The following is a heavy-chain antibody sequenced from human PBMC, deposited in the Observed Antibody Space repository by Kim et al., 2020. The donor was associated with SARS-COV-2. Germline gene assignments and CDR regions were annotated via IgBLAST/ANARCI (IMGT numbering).Heavy chain of an antibody. Sequence: SETLSLTCTVSGGSISSGGYYWSWIRQHPGKGLEWIGYIYYSGSTYYNPSLKSRVTISVDTSKNQFSLKLSSVTAADTAVYYCASAPERITIFGVVIGQMDYWGQGTLVSVSS. V-gene: IGHV4-31*03. CDR2: IYYSGST. CDR3: ASAPERITIFGVVIGQMDY. CDR1: GGSISSGGYY. D-gene: IGHD3-3*01. J-gene: IGHJ4*02.